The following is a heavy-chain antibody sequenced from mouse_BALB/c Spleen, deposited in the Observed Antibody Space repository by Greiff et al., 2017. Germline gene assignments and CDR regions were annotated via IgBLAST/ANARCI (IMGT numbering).Heavy chain of an antibody. CDR3: ARTARYDGTSWFAY. V-gene: IGHV1-18*01. CDR2: INPNNGGT. Sequence: EVQLQESGPELVKPGASVKIPCKASGYTFTDYNMDWVKQSHGKSLEWIGDINPNNGGTIYNQKFKGKATLTVDKSSSTAYMELRSLTSEDTAVYYCARTARYDGTSWFAYWGQGTLVTVSA. CDR1: GYTFTDYN. D-gene: IGHD2-14*01. J-gene: IGHJ3*01.